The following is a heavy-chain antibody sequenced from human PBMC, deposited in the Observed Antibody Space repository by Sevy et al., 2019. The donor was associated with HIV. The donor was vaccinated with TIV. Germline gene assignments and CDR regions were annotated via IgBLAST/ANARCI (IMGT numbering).Heavy chain of an antibody. CDR3: ARDSDNYDILTGYYPFDY. J-gene: IGHJ4*02. V-gene: IGHV1-46*01. D-gene: IGHD3-9*01. CDR2: INPIGGST. Sequence: GASVKVSCKASGYTFTSYYMHWVRQAPGQGLEWMGIINPIGGSTNYAQKSQGRVTMTRDTSTSTVYMELSSLRSEDTAVYYCARDSDNYDILTGYYPFDYWGQGTLVTVSS. CDR1: GYTFTSYY.